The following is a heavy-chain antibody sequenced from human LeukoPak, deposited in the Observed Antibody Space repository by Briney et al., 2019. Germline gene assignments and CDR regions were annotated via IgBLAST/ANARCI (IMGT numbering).Heavy chain of an antibody. D-gene: IGHD3-10*01. Sequence: PGESLKISCKGSGYSFTSYWIGWVRQMPGKGLEWMGIIYPGDSDTRYGPSFQGQVTISADKSISTAYLQWSSLKASDTAMYYCTARGVDYYGSGSYSDYWGQGTLVTVSS. V-gene: IGHV5-51*01. CDR3: TARGVDYYGSGSYSDY. CDR2: IYPGDSDT. J-gene: IGHJ4*02. CDR1: GYSFTSYW.